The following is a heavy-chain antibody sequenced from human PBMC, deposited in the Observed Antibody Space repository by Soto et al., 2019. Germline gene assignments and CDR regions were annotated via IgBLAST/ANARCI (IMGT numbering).Heavy chain of an antibody. CDR3: ARSIGLLLPFDAFDI. CDR2: ISSSSSYI. V-gene: IGHV3-21*01. Sequence: GGSLRLSCAASGFTFSSYSMNWVRQAPGKGLEWVSSISSSSSYIYYADSVKGRFTISRDNAKNSLYLQMNSLRAEDTAVYYCARSIGLLLPFDAFDIWGQGTMVTVSS. J-gene: IGHJ3*02. CDR1: GFTFSSYS. D-gene: IGHD3-22*01.